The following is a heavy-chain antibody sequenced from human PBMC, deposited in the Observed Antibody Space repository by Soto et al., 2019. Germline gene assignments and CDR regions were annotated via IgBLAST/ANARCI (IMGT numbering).Heavy chain of an antibody. CDR3: AREGGDLNWFDP. V-gene: IGHV3-48*01. Sequence: EVQLVESGGGLVQPGGSLRLSCAASGFTFSSYSMNWVRQAPGKGLEWVSYISSSSSTIYYADSVKGRFSISRDNAKNSLYLQMNSLRAEDTAVDYCAREGGDLNWFDPWGQGNLGTVSS. D-gene: IGHD4-17*01. J-gene: IGHJ5*02. CDR1: GFTFSSYS. CDR2: ISSSSSTI.